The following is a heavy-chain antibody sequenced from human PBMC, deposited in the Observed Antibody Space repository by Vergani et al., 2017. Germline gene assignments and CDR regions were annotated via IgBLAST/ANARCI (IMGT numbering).Heavy chain of an antibody. D-gene: IGHD2-2*01. CDR3: ARLVRVVVPAANTFDY. CDR1: GGTFSSYA. Sequence: QVQLVQSGAEVKKPGSSVKVSCKASGGTFSSYAISWVRQAPGQGLEWMGGIIPIFGTANYAQKFQGRVTITADESTSTAYMELSSVTAADTAVYYCARLVRVVVPAANTFDYWGQGTLVTVSS. V-gene: IGHV1-69*01. CDR2: IIPIFGTA. J-gene: IGHJ4*02.